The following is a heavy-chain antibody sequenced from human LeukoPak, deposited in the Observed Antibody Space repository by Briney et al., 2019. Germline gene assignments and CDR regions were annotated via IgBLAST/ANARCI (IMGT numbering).Heavy chain of an antibody. V-gene: IGHV1-2*02. D-gene: IGHD3-10*01. Sequence: GASVKVSCKASGYTFTGYYMHWVRQAPGQGLAWMGWINPNSGGTNYAQKFQGRVTMTRDTSISTAYMELSRLRSDDTAVYYCARDGGPGDYYYYYYMDVWGKGTTVTVSS. CDR1: GYTFTGYY. J-gene: IGHJ6*03. CDR3: ARDGGPGDYYYYYYMDV. CDR2: INPNSGGT.